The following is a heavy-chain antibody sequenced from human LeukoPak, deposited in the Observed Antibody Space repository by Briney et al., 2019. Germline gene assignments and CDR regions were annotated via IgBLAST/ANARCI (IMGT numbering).Heavy chain of an antibody. CDR2: ISGSGSST. V-gene: IGHV3-23*01. D-gene: IGHD4-23*01. CDR3: ARDRNGGSFDY. Sequence: GGSLRLSCAASGFTFSSYAMSWVRQAPGKGLERVSAISGSGSSTYYADSVKGRFTISRDNSKNTLYLQMNSLRAEDTAVYYCARDRNGGSFDYWGQGTLVTVSS. J-gene: IGHJ4*02. CDR1: GFTFSSYA.